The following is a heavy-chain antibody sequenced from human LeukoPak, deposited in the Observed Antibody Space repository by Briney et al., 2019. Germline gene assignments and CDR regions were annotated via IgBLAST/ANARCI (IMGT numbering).Heavy chain of an antibody. CDR3: AREWFPPLGYYYMDV. D-gene: IGHD3-10*01. CDR1: GGSFSGYY. J-gene: IGHJ6*03. V-gene: IGHV4-34*01. Sequence: SETLSLTCAVYGGSFSGYYWSWIRQPPGKGLEGIGEINHSGSTNYNPSLKSRVTISVDTSKNQFSLKLSSVTAADTAVYYCAREWFPPLGYYYMDVWGKGTTVTVSS. CDR2: INHSGST.